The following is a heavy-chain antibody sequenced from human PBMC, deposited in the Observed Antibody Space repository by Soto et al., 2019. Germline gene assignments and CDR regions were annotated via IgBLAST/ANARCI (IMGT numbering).Heavy chain of an antibody. V-gene: IGHV4-30-4*01. CDR3: ARAGFSYGHLLF. J-gene: IGHJ4*02. CDR1: GGPIKTGDYY. Sequence: PSETLSLTCNVSGGPIKTGDYYWNWIRQPPGKGLEWIGYVFYSGATNYSPSLKSRAAISMDTSKNQFSLSLTSVTAADTAVYYCARAGFSYGHLLFWGQGIRVNV. D-gene: IGHD3-10*01. CDR2: VFYSGAT.